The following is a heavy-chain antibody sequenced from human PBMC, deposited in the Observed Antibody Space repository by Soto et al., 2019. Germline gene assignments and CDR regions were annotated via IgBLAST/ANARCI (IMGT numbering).Heavy chain of an antibody. CDR2: IIPIFGTA. J-gene: IGHJ6*02. CDR1: GGTFSSYA. CDR3: ARDITVMAYYYYGMDV. V-gene: IGHV1-69*12. D-gene: IGHD4-4*01. Sequence: QVQLVQSGAEVKKSGSSVKVSCKASGGTFSSYAISWVRQAPGQGLEWMGGIIPIFGTANYAQKFQGRVTITADESTSTAYMELSSLRSEDTAVYYCARDITVMAYYYYGMDVWGQGTTVTVSS.